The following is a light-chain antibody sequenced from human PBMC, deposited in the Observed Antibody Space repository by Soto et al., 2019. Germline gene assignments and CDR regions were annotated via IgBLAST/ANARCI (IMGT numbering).Light chain of an antibody. CDR2: DAS. V-gene: IGKV3-11*01. J-gene: IGKJ1*01. Sequence: EIVLTQSPATLSLSPGDRATLSCRASQSIGTYLAWYQQKPGQAPRLLIYDASNRATGIPARFRGSGSGTDFTLTISCLEPEDFAVYFCQHRSNSPPTWTFGQGTKVEIK. CDR1: QSIGTY. CDR3: QHRSNSPPTWT.